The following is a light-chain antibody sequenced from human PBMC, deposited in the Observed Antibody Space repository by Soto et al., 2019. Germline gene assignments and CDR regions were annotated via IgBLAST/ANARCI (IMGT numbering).Light chain of an antibody. CDR2: AAS. CDR1: RSFASSY. CDR3: QQYGSSPPYT. V-gene: IGKV3-20*01. J-gene: IGKJ2*01. Sequence: EIVLTRSPGTLSLSPGERATLSCRASRSFASSYLGWYQQKPGQAPRLLIYAASSRATGIPDRFSGSGSGTDFTLTISRLEPEDSAVYYCQQYGSSPPYTFGQGTKLEI.